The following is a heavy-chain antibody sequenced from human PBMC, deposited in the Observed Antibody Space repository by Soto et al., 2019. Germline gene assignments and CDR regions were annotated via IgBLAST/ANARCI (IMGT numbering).Heavy chain of an antibody. D-gene: IGHD3-10*01. CDR2: INHSGST. CDR3: ARVSGIYYYGMDV. Sequence: ALEPLSLTCAVFGGSFSGYYWSWIRQPPGKGLEWIGEINHSGSTNYNPSLKSRVTISVDTSKNQFSLKLSSVTAADTAVYYCARVSGIYYYGMDVWGQGTTVTVSS. V-gene: IGHV4-34*01. CDR1: GGSFSGYY. J-gene: IGHJ6*02.